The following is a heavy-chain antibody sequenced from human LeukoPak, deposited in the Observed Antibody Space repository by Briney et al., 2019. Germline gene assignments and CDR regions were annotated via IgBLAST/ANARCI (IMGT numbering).Heavy chain of an antibody. CDR3: ARDAQRGFDYSNSLRY. Sequence: PGGSLRLSCAAAGFTFSHYGMHWVRQAPGKGLEWVAVIWSDGTNTYYASSVKGRFTISRDDSDNTVYIQMNSLRPEDTGVYYCARDAQRGFDYSNSLRYWGQGTPVAVST. V-gene: IGHV3-33*01. CDR2: IWSDGTNT. CDR1: GFTFSHYG. J-gene: IGHJ4*02. D-gene: IGHD4-11*01.